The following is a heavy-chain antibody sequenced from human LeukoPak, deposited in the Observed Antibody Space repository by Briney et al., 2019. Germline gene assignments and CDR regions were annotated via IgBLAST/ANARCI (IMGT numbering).Heavy chain of an antibody. D-gene: IGHD5-12*01. CDR1: GGSISSGDYY. CDR2: IYYSGST. CDR3: ARYSGYDDGYDH. Sequence: KSSQTLSLTCTVSGGSISSGDYYWSWIRQPPGKGLEWIGYIYYSGSTYYNPSLKSRVTISVDTSKNQFSLKLSSVTAADTAVYYCARYSGYDDGYDHWGQGTLVTVSS. J-gene: IGHJ4*02. V-gene: IGHV4-30-4*01.